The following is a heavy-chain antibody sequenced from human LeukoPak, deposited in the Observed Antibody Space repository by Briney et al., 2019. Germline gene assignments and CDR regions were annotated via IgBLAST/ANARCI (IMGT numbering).Heavy chain of an antibody. J-gene: IGHJ4*02. CDR2: INHSGST. Sequence: SETLSLTCAVYGGSFSGYYWSWIRQPPGKGLEWIGEINHSGSTNYNPSLKSRVTISVDTSKNQFSLKLSSVTAADTAVYYCARGEFPLAFDYWGQGTLVTVSS. CDR1: GGSFSGYY. V-gene: IGHV4-34*01. CDR3: ARGEFPLAFDY. D-gene: IGHD3-10*01.